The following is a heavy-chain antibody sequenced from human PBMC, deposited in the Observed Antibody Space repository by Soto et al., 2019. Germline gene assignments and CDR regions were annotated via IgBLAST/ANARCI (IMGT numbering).Heavy chain of an antibody. D-gene: IGHD3-22*01. CDR1: GGSISSSSYY. Sequence: SETLSLTCTVSGGSISSSSYYWGWIRQPPGKGLEWIGSIYYSGSTYYNPSLKSRVTISVDTSKNQFSLKPSSVTAADTAVYYCARLFNYYDSSGYYWFDPWGQGTLVTVSS. V-gene: IGHV4-39*01. J-gene: IGHJ5*02. CDR2: IYYSGST. CDR3: ARLFNYYDSSGYYWFDP.